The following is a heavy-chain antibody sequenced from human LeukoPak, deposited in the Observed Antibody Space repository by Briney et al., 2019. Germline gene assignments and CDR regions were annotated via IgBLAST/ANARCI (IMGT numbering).Heavy chain of an antibody. D-gene: IGHD5-12*01. J-gene: IGHJ4*02. CDR3: AITSGGYSRDPRLNHTIDY. CDR2: ISAYNGNT. CDR1: GYTFTSYG. V-gene: IGHV1-18*01. Sequence: GASVKVSCKASGYTFTSYGISWVRQAPGQGLEWVGWISAYNGNTNYAQKLQGRVTMTTDTSTSTAYMELRSLRSDDTAVYYCAITSGGYSRDPRLNHTIDYWGQGTLVTVSS.